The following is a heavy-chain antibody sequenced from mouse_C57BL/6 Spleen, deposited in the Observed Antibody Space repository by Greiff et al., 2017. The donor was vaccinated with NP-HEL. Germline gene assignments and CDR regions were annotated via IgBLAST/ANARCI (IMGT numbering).Heavy chain of an antibody. Sequence: DVMLVESGGGLVKPGGSLKLSCAASGFTFSDYGMHWVRQAPEKGLEWVAYISSGSSTIYYADTVKGRFTISRDNAKNTLFLQMTSLRSEDTAMYYCARSDSSGYNYFDYWGQGTTLTVSS. CDR1: GFTFSDYG. V-gene: IGHV5-17*01. CDR3: ARSDSSGYNYFDY. D-gene: IGHD3-2*02. CDR2: ISSGSSTI. J-gene: IGHJ2*01.